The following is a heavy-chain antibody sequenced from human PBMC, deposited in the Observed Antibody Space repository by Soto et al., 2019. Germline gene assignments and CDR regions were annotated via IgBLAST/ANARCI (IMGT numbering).Heavy chain of an antibody. Sequence: SETLALTCTVSGGSISSYYWSWIRQPPGKGLEWIGYIYYSGSTNYNPSLKSRVTISVDTSKNQFSLKLSSVTAADTAVYYCARSRPGGYDFWSGYYTPDFFDYWGQGTLVTVSS. D-gene: IGHD3-3*01. CDR1: GGSISSYY. CDR2: IYYSGST. CDR3: ARSRPGGYDFWSGYYTPDFFDY. V-gene: IGHV4-59*01. J-gene: IGHJ4*02.